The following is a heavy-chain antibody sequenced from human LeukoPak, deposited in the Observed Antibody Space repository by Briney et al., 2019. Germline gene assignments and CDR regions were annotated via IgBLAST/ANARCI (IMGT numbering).Heavy chain of an antibody. Sequence: MPSETLSLTCTVSGGSVSSGSYYWTWIRQPPGKGLEWIGYLYYSGSAYYNPSLKSRVTISVDTSKNQFSLKLSSVTAADTAMYYCARTSGSYFYYYGMDVWGQGTTVTVSS. J-gene: IGHJ6*02. CDR3: ARTSGSYFYYYGMDV. D-gene: IGHD1-26*01. V-gene: IGHV4-61*01. CDR1: GGSVSSGSYY. CDR2: LYYSGSA.